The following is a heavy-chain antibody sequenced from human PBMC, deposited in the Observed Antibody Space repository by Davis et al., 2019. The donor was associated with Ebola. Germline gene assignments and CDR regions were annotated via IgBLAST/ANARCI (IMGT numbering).Heavy chain of an antibody. J-gene: IGHJ4*02. V-gene: IGHV5-51*01. CDR1: GYSFTSYW. D-gene: IGHD5-24*01. Sequence: GESLKLSCKGSGYSFTSYWIGSVRQLPGNGLECMGIIYPGDSDTRYSPSFQGQVTISADKSISTAYLQWSSLKASDTAMYYCARLWGRDGYNYFDYWGQGTLVTVSS. CDR2: IYPGDSDT. CDR3: ARLWGRDGYNYFDY.